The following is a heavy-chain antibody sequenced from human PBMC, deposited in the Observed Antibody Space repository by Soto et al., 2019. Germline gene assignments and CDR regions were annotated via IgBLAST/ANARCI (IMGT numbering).Heavy chain of an antibody. V-gene: IGHV3-7*03. CDR2: IKHDGSEQ. CDR1: GLTFSKYW. J-gene: IGHJ6*02. D-gene: IGHD5-12*01. Sequence: GGSLRLSCAASGLTFSKYWMTWVRQAPGKGLEWVANIKHDGSEQYYVGSVKGRFAISRDNAKNSLFLQMNSLRAEDTAGYYCASVPGSPGYHGLDVWGQGTTVTVSS. CDR3: ASVPGSPGYHGLDV.